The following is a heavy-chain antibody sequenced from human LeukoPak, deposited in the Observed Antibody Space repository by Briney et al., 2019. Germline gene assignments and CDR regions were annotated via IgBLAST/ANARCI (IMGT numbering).Heavy chain of an antibody. D-gene: IGHD4-17*01. J-gene: IGHJ4*02. V-gene: IGHV3-7*01. Sequence: GGSLSLSCAACGFTFSSYWISWVRQAPGKGLEWVANIKQVVSEKYYVDSVKGVCTTSRDNAKTSLYLQMTSLRAEDTAVYYCARGLYGDYGSAYFDYWGQGTLVTVSS. CDR1: GFTFSSYW. CDR3: ARGLYGDYGSAYFDY. CDR2: IKQVVSEK.